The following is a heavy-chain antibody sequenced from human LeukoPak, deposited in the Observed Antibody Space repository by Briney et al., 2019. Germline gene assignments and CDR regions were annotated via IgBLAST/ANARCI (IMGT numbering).Heavy chain of an antibody. J-gene: IGHJ4*02. Sequence: GGSLRLSCAASGFTFSSYAMSWVRQAPGKGLEWVSAISGSGGSTYYADSVKGRFTISRDNSKNTLYLQMNSLRAEDTAVYYCANDRNYYDSSGYEYFDYWGQGTLVTVSS. CDR2: ISGSGGST. D-gene: IGHD3-22*01. CDR3: ANDRNYYDSSGYEYFDY. V-gene: IGHV3-23*01. CDR1: GFTFSSYA.